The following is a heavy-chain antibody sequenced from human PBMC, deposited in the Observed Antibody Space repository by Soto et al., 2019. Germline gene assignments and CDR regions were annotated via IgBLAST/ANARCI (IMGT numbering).Heavy chain of an antibody. J-gene: IGHJ6*02. CDR1: GCIFCHYP. D-gene: IGHD3-22*01. V-gene: IGHV3-23*01. CDR3: ARDWEYYYDSSGYFGGRYYYYGMDV. Sequence: TGGTLGRSCEFYGCIFCHYPMSWVRQAPGEGLDWISGISGRGYSTYYADSVKGRFTISRDNAKNSLYLQMNILRDEDTAVYYCARDWEYYYDSSGYFGGRYYYYGMDVWGQGTTVTVSS. CDR2: ISGRGYST.